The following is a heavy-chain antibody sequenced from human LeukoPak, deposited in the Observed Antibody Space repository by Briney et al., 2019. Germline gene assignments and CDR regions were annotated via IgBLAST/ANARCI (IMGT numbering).Heavy chain of an antibody. CDR1: GGFFSGYY. CDR3: ARGRSNYYESSRAFDI. J-gene: IGHJ3*02. D-gene: IGHD3-22*01. Sequence: SETPSLTCAVYGGFFSGYYWSWIRQPPGKGLEWIGEINHSGSTNYNPSLKSRVTISVDTSKNQFSLKLSSVTAADTAVYYCARGRSNYYESSRAFDIWGQGTMVTVSS. CDR2: INHSGST. V-gene: IGHV4-34*01.